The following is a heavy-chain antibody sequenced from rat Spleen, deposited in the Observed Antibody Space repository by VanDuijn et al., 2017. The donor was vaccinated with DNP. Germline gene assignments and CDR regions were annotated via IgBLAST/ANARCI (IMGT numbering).Heavy chain of an antibody. D-gene: IGHD1-7*01. CDR3: ARQVWAFDY. Sequence: EVQLVESDGGPVQPGRSLKLSCVASGFIFSNYWMTWVRQAPTKGLEWVASISPSGGSTYYRDSVKGRFTISRDNAKSTLYLQMDSLRSEDTATYYCARQVWAFDYWGQGVMVTVSS. CDR1: GFIFSNYW. CDR2: ISPSGGST. V-gene: IGHV5-25*01. J-gene: IGHJ2*01.